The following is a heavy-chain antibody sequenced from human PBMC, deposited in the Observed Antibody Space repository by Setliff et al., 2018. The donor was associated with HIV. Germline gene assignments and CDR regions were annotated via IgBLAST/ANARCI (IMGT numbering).Heavy chain of an antibody. Sequence: PGESLKISCVASGYSFTNKWIGWVRQTPGKGLEWMAIIYPGDSQTKYNPSFQGQVTISVDKSLRTAYLQWSSLKTSDTAFYFCARGADYRDVWGQGTLVTVSS. J-gene: IGHJ4*02. CDR2: IYPGDSQT. CDR3: ARGADYRDV. V-gene: IGHV5-51*01. CDR1: GYSFTNKW. D-gene: IGHD4-17*01.